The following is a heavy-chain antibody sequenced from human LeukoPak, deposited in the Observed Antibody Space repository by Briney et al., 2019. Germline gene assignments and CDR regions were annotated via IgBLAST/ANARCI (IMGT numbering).Heavy chain of an antibody. CDR1: GFIFDDYA. CDR2: ISYDGSNK. D-gene: IGHD6-19*01. CDR3: ARSPSSGWSNDFDY. V-gene: IGHV3-30-3*01. J-gene: IGHJ4*02. Sequence: GRSLRLSCAASGFIFDDYAMYWVRQAPGKGLEWVAVISYDGSNKYYADSVKGRFTISRDNSKNTLYLQMNSLRAEDTAVYYCARSPSSGWSNDFDYWGQGTLVTVSS.